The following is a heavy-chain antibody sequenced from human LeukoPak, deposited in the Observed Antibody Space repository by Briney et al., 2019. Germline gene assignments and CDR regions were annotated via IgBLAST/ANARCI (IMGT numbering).Heavy chain of an antibody. J-gene: IGHJ5*02. D-gene: IGHD2-8*01. CDR2: IYYSGST. CDR1: GFTFNTYN. CDR3: ARLYYAGWFDP. V-gene: IGHV4-39*01. Sequence: QPGESLRLSCVASGFTFNTYNMNWVRQAPGKGLEWIGSIYYSGSTYYNPSLKSRVTISVDTSKNQFSLKLSSVTAADTAVYYCARLYYAGWFDPWGQGTLVTVSS.